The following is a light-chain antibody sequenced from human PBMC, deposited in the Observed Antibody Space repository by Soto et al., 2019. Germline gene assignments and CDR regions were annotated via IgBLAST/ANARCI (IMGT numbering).Light chain of an antibody. V-gene: IGKV3-11*01. CDR3: QQRSGWPIT. CDR1: QTIASH. Sequence: EIVVTQSPATLSLSPEERATLSCRASQTIASHLAWYQQKPGQAPRLLIYEASNRATGIPARFSGTGSGTDFTLTISSLEPDDFAVYYCQQRSGWPITFGQGTRLDIK. J-gene: IGKJ5*01. CDR2: EAS.